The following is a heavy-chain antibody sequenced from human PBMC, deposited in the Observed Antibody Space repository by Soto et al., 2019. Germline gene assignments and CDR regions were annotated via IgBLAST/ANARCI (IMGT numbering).Heavy chain of an antibody. J-gene: IGHJ5*02. D-gene: IGHD3-9*01. Sequence: SETLSLTCTVSGASVSTDGYYWSWIRQPPGKALEWIGYISYRGSSGYNPSLRSRVTTSVDTSKNQFSLILSSVTAADTAVYYCARGKLRYFDWLLGCQFDPWGQGTLVTVSS. CDR1: GASVSTDGYY. V-gene: IGHV4-61*08. CDR3: ARGKLRYFDWLLGCQFDP. CDR2: ISYRGSS.